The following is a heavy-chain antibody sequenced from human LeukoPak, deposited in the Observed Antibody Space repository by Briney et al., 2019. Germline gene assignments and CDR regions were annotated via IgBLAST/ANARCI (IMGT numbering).Heavy chain of an antibody. CDR3: ARAAAGYYIDY. J-gene: IGHJ4*02. V-gene: IGHV3-7*05. D-gene: IGHD6-13*01. Sequence: GGSLRLSCAASGFSFTTYWMTWVRQAPGKGLEWVANIQKDGSEKNYVESVKGRSTISRDNAENSLYLQINSLRGEDTAVYYCARAAAGYYIDYWGQGTLVTVS. CDR2: IQKDGSEK. CDR1: GFSFTTYW.